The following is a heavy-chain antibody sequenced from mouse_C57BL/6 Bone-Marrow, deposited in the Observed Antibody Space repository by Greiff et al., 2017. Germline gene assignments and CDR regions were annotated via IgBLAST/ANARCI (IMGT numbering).Heavy chain of an antibody. CDR1: GYTFTDYE. Sequence: VQLQQSGAELVRPGASVTLSCKASGYTFTDYEMHWVKQTPVHGLEWIGAIDPETGGTAYNQKFKGKAILTADKSSSTAYMELRSLTAEDSAVYYCTQKEVGYDYDWCAYWGQGTLVTVSA. J-gene: IGHJ3*01. CDR3: TQKEVGYDYDWCAY. CDR2: IDPETGGT. V-gene: IGHV1-15*01. D-gene: IGHD2-4*01.